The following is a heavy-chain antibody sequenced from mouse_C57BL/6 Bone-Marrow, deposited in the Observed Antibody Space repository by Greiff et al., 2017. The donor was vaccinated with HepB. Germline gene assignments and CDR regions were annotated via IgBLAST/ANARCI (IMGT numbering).Heavy chain of an antibody. CDR1: GYTFTDYN. Sequence: EVHLVESGPELVKPGASVKMSCKASGYTFTDYNMHWVKQSHGKSLEWIGYINPNNGGTSYNQKFKGKATLTVNKSSSTAYMELRSLTSEDSAVYYCASRDLYYYAMDYWGQGTSVTVSS. V-gene: IGHV1-22*01. CDR3: ASRDLYYYAMDY. CDR2: INPNNGGT. D-gene: IGHD3-3*01. J-gene: IGHJ4*01.